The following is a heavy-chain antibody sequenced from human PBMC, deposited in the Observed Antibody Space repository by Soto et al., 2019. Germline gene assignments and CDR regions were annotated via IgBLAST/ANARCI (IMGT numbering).Heavy chain of an antibody. V-gene: IGHV3-21*01. CDR2: ITTTSTYI. D-gene: IGHD4-17*01. CDR3: ARDLYGDYDDDY. CDR1: GFNFETYS. Sequence: GGSLRLSCAASGFNFETYSMSWVRQAPGKGLEWVSSITTTSTYIYYADSVKGRFTVSRDNAQNSLFLQLDGLRADDTAVYYCARDLYGDYDDDYWGPGTLVTVSS. J-gene: IGHJ4*02.